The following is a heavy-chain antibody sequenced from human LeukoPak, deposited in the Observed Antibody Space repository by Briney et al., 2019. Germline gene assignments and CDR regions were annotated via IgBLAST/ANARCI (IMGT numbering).Heavy chain of an antibody. D-gene: IGHD3-10*01. Sequence: GASVKVSCKVSGYTLTELSMHWVRQAPGKGLEWMGGFDPEDGETIYAQKFQGRVTMTEDTSTDTAYMELSSLRSEDTAVYYCARLWFGESLKDFDYWGQGTLVTVSS. CDR2: FDPEDGET. CDR1: GYTLTELS. J-gene: IGHJ4*02. CDR3: ARLWFGESLKDFDY. V-gene: IGHV1-24*01.